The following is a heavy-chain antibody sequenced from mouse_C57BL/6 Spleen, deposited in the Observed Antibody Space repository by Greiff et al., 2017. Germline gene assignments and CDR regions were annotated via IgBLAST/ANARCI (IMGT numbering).Heavy chain of an antibody. CDR2: ISDGGSYT. V-gene: IGHV5-4*01. D-gene: IGHD1-1*01. CDR3: ARDPYYYGSNYFDY. CDR1: GFTFSSYA. Sequence: EVQGVESGGGLVKPGGSLKLSCAASGFTFSSYAMSWVRQTPEKRLEWVATISDGGSYTYYPDNVKGRFTISRDNAKNNLYLQMSHLKSEDTAMYYCARDPYYYGSNYFDYWGQGTTLTVSS. J-gene: IGHJ2*01.